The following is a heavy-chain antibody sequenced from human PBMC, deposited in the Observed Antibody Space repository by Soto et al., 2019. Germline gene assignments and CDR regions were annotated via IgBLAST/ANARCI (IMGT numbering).Heavy chain of an antibody. CDR3: TRDGIHVATIMNYYNYMDV. CDR1: GYTFTSYY. CDR2: INPSGGST. J-gene: IGHJ6*03. D-gene: IGHD5-12*01. V-gene: IGHV1-46*03. Sequence: ASVKVSCKASGYTFTSYYIHWVRQAPGQGLEWIGIINPSGGSTSYAQKFQGRVTMTRDTSTSTVYVELSSLRSEDTAVYYSTRDGIHVATIMNYYNYMDVGGKGTRVTVSS.